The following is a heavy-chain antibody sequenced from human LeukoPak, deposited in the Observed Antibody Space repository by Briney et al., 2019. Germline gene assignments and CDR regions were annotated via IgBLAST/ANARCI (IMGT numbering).Heavy chain of an antibody. CDR3: AIAVAGTHFDY. V-gene: IGHV5-51*01. D-gene: IGHD6-19*01. CDR1: GYRFTSYW. J-gene: IGHJ4*02. Sequence: GESLKISLKGLGYRFTSYWIGWVRQMPGKGLEWMGIIYPGDSETRYSPSFEGQVTVSADNSIRTAYLQWSSLKASDSAMYYCAIAVAGTHFDYWCQGTLVTVSS. CDR2: IYPGDSET.